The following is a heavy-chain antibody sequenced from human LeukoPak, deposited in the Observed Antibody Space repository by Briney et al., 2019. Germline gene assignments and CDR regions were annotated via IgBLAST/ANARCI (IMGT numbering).Heavy chain of an antibody. Sequence: SETLSLTCSVPGGAIISYYWSWIRQPAGKGPEWIGRIYPTGNTDYNPPLKTRVTMSTDLSKKQFSLRPRSVTAADTAVYYCARLKFYDSTGYSPGYYMDVWGKGTAVTVSS. J-gene: IGHJ6*03. CDR2: IYPTGNT. V-gene: IGHV4-4*07. CDR1: GGAIISYY. D-gene: IGHD3-22*01. CDR3: ARLKFYDSTGYSPGYYMDV.